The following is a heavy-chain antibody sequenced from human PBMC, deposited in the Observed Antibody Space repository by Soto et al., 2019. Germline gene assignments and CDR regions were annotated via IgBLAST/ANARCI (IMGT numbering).Heavy chain of an antibody. CDR1: GFTFSSYA. V-gene: IGHV3-64D*08. Sequence: GGSLRLSCSVSGFTFSSYAMHWVRQAPGKGLEYVSAISSNGGSTYYADSVKGRFTISRDNSKNTLYLQMSSLRAEDTAVYYCVKALDSSGYYLGGAFDIWGQGTMVTVSS. J-gene: IGHJ3*02. D-gene: IGHD3-22*01. CDR3: VKALDSSGYYLGGAFDI. CDR2: ISSNGGST.